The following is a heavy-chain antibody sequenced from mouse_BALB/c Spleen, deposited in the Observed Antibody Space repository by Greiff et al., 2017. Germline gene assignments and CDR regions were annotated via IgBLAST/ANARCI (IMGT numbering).Heavy chain of an antibody. D-gene: IGHD2-2*01. J-gene: IGHJ4*01. CDR3: ASHTYGYGYYAMDY. Sequence: EVQLQQSGAELVKPGASVKLSCTASGFNIKDTYMHWVKQRPEQGLEWIGRIDPANGNTKYDPKFQGKATITADTSSNTAYLQLSSLTSEDTAVYYCASHTYGYGYYAMDYWGQGTSVTGSS. CDR2: IDPANGNT. CDR1: GFNIKDTY. V-gene: IGHV14-3*02.